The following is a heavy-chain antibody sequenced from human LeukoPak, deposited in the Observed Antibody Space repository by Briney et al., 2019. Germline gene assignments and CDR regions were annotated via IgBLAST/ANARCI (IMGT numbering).Heavy chain of an antibody. J-gene: IGHJ4*02. V-gene: IGHV3-7*01. CDR3: ARDGGHTTDFDY. Sequence: GGSLRLSCGASGFIFSRHWMSWVRQAPGKGPEWVANIKQDGSERYYVGSVKGRLTISRDNAKNLLHLQMNSLRAEDTALYYCARDGGHTTDFDYWGQGTLVTVSS. D-gene: IGHD2/OR15-2a*01. CDR1: GFIFSRHW. CDR2: IKQDGSER.